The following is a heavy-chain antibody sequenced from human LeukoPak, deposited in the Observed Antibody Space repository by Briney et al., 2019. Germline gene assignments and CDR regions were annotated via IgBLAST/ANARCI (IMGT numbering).Heavy chain of an antibody. Sequence: PGGSLRLSCAASGFTFSDYYMSWIRQAPGKGLVWVSRINSDGTSPSYADSVKGRFTISRDNAKNTLYPQMNSLGAEDTAVYYCTRDPGYWGQGTLVTVSS. V-gene: IGHV3-74*01. CDR3: TRDPGY. CDR1: GFTFSDYY. J-gene: IGHJ4*02. CDR2: INSDGTSP.